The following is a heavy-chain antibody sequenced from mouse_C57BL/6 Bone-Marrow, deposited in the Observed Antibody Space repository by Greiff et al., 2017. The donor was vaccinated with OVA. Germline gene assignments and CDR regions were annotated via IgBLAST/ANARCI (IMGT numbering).Heavy chain of an antibody. CDR3: TRGGPLRSYWYFDV. D-gene: IGHD1-1*01. CDR2: IDPETGGT. CDR1: GYTFTDYE. Sequence: VQLQQSGAELVRPGASVTLSCKASGYTFTDYEMHWVKQTPVHGLEWIGAIDPETGGTAYNQKFKGKAILTADKSSSTAYMELRSLTSEDSAVYYCTRGGPLRSYWYFDVWGTGTTVTVSS. V-gene: IGHV1-15*01. J-gene: IGHJ1*03.